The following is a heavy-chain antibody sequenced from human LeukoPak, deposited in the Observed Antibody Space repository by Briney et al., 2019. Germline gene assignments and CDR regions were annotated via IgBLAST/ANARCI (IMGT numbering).Heavy chain of an antibody. Sequence: ASVKVSCKASGYTFTGYYMHWVRQAPGQGLEWMGIINPSGGSTSYAQKFQGRVTMTRDTSTSTVYMELSSLRSEDTAVYYCARDGRSGAAAGTIPGYYYYGMDVWGQGTTVTVSS. CDR2: INPSGGST. V-gene: IGHV1-46*01. CDR1: GYTFTGYY. CDR3: ARDGRSGAAAGTIPGYYYYGMDV. J-gene: IGHJ6*02. D-gene: IGHD6-13*01.